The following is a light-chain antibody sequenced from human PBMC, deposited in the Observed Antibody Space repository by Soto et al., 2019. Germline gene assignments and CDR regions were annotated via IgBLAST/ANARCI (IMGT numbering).Light chain of an antibody. CDR2: DVS. V-gene: IGLV2-14*01. J-gene: IGLJ1*01. CDR3: SSYTSSSTLYV. Sequence: QSVLTQPASVSGSPGQSITISFTGTSSDVGGYNYVSWYQQHPGKAPKLMIYDVSNRPSGVSNRFSGTKSGNTASLTISGLQAEDEAYYYCSSYTSSSTLYVFGTGTKLTVL. CDR1: SSDVGGYNY.